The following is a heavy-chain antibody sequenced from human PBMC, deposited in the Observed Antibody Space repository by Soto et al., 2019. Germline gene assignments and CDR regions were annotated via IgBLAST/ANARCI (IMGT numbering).Heavy chain of an antibody. D-gene: IGHD3-22*01. CDR3: ARNGVRYRSGYYLFVMAF. Sequence: SETLSLTCTVSCGSISSYYWSWIRQAPGEGLEWIGYIYNSGSSNYNPSLKSRVNITLDTPKNQFSLKLSSVTAADTAVYYCARNGVRYRSGYYLFVMAFWGPGSTVIVSS. CDR1: CGSISSYY. CDR2: IYNSGSS. J-gene: IGHJ6*02. V-gene: IGHV4-59*01.